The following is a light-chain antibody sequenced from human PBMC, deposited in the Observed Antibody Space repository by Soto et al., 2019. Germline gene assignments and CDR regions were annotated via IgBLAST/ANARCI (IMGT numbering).Light chain of an antibody. V-gene: IGKV1-33*01. CDR2: DAS. CDR3: QQYDGLRSLFT. Sequence: DIQMTQSPSSLSASVGDRVTITCQASQDISNYLNWYQQKPGKAPNLLIYDASTLATGVPSRFSGSGSVRHLTFPISSLQPEDVEPYYCQQYDGLRSLFTFGPGTKVDLK. J-gene: IGKJ3*01. CDR1: QDISNY.